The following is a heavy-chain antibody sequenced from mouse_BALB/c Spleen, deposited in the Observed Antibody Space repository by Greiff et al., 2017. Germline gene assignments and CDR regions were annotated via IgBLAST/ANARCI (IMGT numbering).Heavy chain of an antibody. V-gene: IGHV1-31*01. CDR2: INPYNGAT. Sequence: EVQVVESGPELVKPGASVKISCKASGYSFTGYYMHWVKQSHVKSLEWIGRINPYNGATSYNQNFKDKASLTVDKSSSTAYMELHSLTSEDSAVYYCARELSGFAYWGQGTLVTVSA. J-gene: IGHJ3*01. D-gene: IGHD1-1*01. CDR1: GYSFTGYY. CDR3: ARELSGFAY.